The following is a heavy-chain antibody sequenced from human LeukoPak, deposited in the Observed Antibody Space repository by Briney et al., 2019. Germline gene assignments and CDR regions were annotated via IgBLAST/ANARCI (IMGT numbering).Heavy chain of an antibody. CDR3: AKDLVYGANCFFES. CDR2: IKQDGSEK. CDR1: GFTFSDYY. Sequence: GGSLRLSCAASGFTFSDYYMSWIRQAPGKGLEWVANIKQDGSEKYYLDSVKGRFTISRDNAKNSLYLQMNSLRAEDTAVYYCAKDLVYGANCFFESWGQGTLVTVSS. D-gene: IGHD4-23*01. J-gene: IGHJ4*02. V-gene: IGHV3-7*01.